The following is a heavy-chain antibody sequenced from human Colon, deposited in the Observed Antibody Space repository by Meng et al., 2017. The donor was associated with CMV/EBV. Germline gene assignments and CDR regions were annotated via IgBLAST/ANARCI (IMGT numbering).Heavy chain of an antibody. J-gene: IGHJ1*01. D-gene: IGHD1-26*01. Sequence: LRLSCGISGDSVSSNTAAWNWIRQSPSRGLEWLGRTFYRSKWYNDYGPSVKGRVTINPDTSKNQFSLHLNSVTPEDTAVYYRARDLSGTYFHWGQGTLVTVSS. V-gene: IGHV6-1*01. CDR3: ARDLSGTYFH. CDR1: GDSVSSNTAA. CDR2: TFYRSKWYN.